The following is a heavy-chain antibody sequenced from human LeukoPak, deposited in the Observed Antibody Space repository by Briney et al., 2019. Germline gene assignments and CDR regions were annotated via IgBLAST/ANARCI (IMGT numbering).Heavy chain of an antibody. CDR3: ARTPSYLSGSYQTAEFDS. Sequence: ASVKVSCKASGYTFTSYYMHWVRQAPGQGLEWMGIINPSGGSTSYAQKFQGRVTMTRDTSTSTVYMELGSLRSEDTAVYYCARTPSYLSGSYQTAEFDSWGQGTLVTVSS. CDR2: INPSGGST. D-gene: IGHD1-26*01. V-gene: IGHV1-46*01. CDR1: GYTFTSYY. J-gene: IGHJ5*01.